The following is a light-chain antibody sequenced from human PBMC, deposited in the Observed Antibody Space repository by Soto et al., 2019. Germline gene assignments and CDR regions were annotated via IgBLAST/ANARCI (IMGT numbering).Light chain of an antibody. CDR3: QQYHRYSWT. CDR2: DAS. Sequence: DIPMTQSPSTLSASVGDRVSIACRASQSSSSLAWYQQKPGKAPKLLIYDASSLESGVPSRFSGSGSGTEFTLSINSLQPQDFATYYCQQYHRYSWTFGQGTKVEIK. V-gene: IGKV1-5*01. CDR1: QSSSS. J-gene: IGKJ1*01.